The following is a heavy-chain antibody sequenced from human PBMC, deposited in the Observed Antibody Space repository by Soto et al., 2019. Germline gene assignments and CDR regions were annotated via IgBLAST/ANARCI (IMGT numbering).Heavy chain of an antibody. CDR1: GFSLSTNGVG. Sequence: QITLKESGPTLVKPTQTLTLTCTFSGFSLSTNGVGVAWIRQPPGKALEWLALIYWDDDKRYSPSLKNRLAITQHTSKKQVVITMNNMDPVATATYYCAHQGVFTASVFDYWGLGTLVTVSS. CDR3: AHQGVFTASVFDY. V-gene: IGHV2-5*02. J-gene: IGHJ4*02. CDR2: IYWDDDK. D-gene: IGHD3-22*01.